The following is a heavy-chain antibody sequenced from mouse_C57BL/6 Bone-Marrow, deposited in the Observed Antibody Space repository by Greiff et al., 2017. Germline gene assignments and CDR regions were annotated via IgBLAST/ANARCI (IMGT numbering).Heavy chain of an antibody. CDR3: AREDYGSNPFAY. J-gene: IGHJ3*01. CDR1: GFSLTSYA. V-gene: IGHV2-9-1*01. CDR2: IWTGGGT. Sequence: VQLQQSGPGLVAPSQSLSITCTVSGFSLTSYAISWVRQPPGQGLEWLGVIWTGGGTNYNSALNSRLSISKDNSKSQVFLKMNSLQTDDTARYYCAREDYGSNPFAYWGQGTLVSVSA. D-gene: IGHD1-1*01.